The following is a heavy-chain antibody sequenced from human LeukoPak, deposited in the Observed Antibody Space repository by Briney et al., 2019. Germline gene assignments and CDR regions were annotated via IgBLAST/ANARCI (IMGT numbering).Heavy chain of an antibody. CDR1: GFTPRSYW. CDR2: IKQDGSEQ. Sequence: GGSLRLSCAASGFTPRSYWMSWVRQAPGKGLERVSHIKQDGSEQYYVDSVKGRFTISRDNAKNSLYLQMNSLRSEDTAVYYCARSSVTFWSYYFPLDFWGQGTLVTVSS. CDR3: ARSSVTFWSYYFPLDF. D-gene: IGHD3-3*01. V-gene: IGHV3-7*01. J-gene: IGHJ4*02.